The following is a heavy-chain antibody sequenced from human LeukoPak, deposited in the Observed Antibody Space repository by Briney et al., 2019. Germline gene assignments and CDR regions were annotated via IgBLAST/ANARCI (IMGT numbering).Heavy chain of an antibody. V-gene: IGHV4-4*02. CDR2: IFHSGST. D-gene: IGHD2-2*01. CDR3: ARGGCNTISCLVPYYYYDMDV. Sequence: SETLSLTCAVSGGSISSSNWWSWVRQPPGKGLEWIGEIFHSGSTNYNPSLKSRVAISVDKSKNQFSLKLSSVTAADTAVYYCARGGCNTISCLVPYYYYDMDVWGQGTTVTVSS. J-gene: IGHJ6*02. CDR1: GGSISSSNW.